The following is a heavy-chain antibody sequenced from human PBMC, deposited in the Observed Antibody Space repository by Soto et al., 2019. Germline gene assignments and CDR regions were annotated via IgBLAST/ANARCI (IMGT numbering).Heavy chain of an antibody. V-gene: IGHV3-33*08. D-gene: IGHD6-6*01. Sequence: GGSLRLSCAASGFTFSSYGMHWVRQAPGKGLEWVAVIWYDGSNKYYADSVKGRFAISRDNSKNPRYLQRNSLSAEDTAVYDGARGEGIAARDAFENWGQGTMVTVSS. CDR3: ARGEGIAARDAFEN. J-gene: IGHJ3*02. CDR2: IWYDGSNK. CDR1: GFTFSSYG.